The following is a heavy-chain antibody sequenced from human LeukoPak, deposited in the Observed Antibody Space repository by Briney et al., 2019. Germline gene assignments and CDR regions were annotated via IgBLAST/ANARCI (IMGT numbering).Heavy chain of an antibody. CDR3: VRGVAGRYYFDY. CDR2: LFSGGST. V-gene: IGHV3-53*01. Sequence: PGGSLRLSCAASGFTVSNSYMSWVRQARGRGLEGFAVLFSGGSTYYGDFMMGRFTISRDNSKNTLSIHMNSLRAKDTAAYYCVRGVAGRYYFDYWVQGTLVTVSS. J-gene: IGHJ4*02. D-gene: IGHD6-19*01. CDR1: GFTVSNSY.